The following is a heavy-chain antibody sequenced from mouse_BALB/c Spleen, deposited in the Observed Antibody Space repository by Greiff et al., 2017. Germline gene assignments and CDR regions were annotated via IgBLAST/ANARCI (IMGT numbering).Heavy chain of an antibody. D-gene: IGHD3-1*01. J-gene: IGHJ4*01. V-gene: IGHV5-6-3*01. CDR1: GFTFSSYG. CDR2: INSNGGST. CDR3: ARDRGMDY. Sequence: EVQVVESGGGLVQPGGSLKLSCAASGFTFSSYGMSWVRQTPDKRLELVATINSNGGSTYYPDSVKGRFTISRDNAKNTLYLQMSSLKSEDTARYYCARDRGMDYWGQGTSVTVSS.